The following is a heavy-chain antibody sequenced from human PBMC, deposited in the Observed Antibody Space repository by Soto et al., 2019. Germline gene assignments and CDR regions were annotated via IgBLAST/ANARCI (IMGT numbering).Heavy chain of an antibody. CDR1: GGSISSYY. CDR2: AFYSGST. Sequence: SETLSLTCTVSGGSISSYYWNWIRQSPGKGLEWIGYAFYSGSTKYSPSFKSRVTISVDTSKNQFSLNLRSVTAADTAVYYCDYSETYAWFDPRGQGPLVPVSP. V-gene: IGHV4-59*01. J-gene: IGHJ5*02. D-gene: IGHD2-15*01. CDR3: DYSETYAWFDP.